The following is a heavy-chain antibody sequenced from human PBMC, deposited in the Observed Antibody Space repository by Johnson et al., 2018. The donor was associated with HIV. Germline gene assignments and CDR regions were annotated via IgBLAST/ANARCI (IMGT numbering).Heavy chain of an antibody. CDR3: ARDRPSGSYYVDAFDI. J-gene: IGHJ3*02. Sequence: QVQLVESGGGVVQPGRSLRLSCAASGFTFSSYAMHWVRQAPGKGLEWVAVISSDGSTKYYADSVKGRFTISRDNSKNTLYLQMNSLRAEDTAVYYCARDRPSGSYYVDAFDIWGQGTMVTVSS. D-gene: IGHD1-26*01. CDR1: GFTFSSYA. CDR2: ISSDGSTK. V-gene: IGHV3-30-3*01.